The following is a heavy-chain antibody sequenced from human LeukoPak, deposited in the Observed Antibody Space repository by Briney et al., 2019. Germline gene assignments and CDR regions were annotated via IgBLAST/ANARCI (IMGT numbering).Heavy chain of an antibody. V-gene: IGHV4-34*01. J-gene: IGHJ4*02. CDR1: GVSFDDYY. D-gene: IGHD2-21*02. Sequence: SETPSLTCAVSGVSFDDYYWSWVRQTPGKGLEWIGEINHSGYTNDSPSLKSRVTLSIDTSRKQFSLNLRSVTVADTGIYYCTRMTAGHDYWGQGTLVTVSS. CDR2: INHSGYT. CDR3: TRMTAGHDY.